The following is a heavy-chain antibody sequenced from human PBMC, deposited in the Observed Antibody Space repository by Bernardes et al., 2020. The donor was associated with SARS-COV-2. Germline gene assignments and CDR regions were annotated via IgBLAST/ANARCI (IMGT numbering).Heavy chain of an antibody. CDR1: GGSFRGSY. Sequence: SASLSRTCAVYGGSFRGSYWSWIRQPPGPGLEWIGELNHSGRTHYNPSLKSRVTISVDTSKNQFSLKLSSVTAADTAVYYCASFGMTTVTGGFDYWGQGNLVTVSS. J-gene: IGHJ4*02. CDR2: LNHSGRT. D-gene: IGHD4-17*01. V-gene: IGHV4-34*01. CDR3: ASFGMTTVTGGFDY.